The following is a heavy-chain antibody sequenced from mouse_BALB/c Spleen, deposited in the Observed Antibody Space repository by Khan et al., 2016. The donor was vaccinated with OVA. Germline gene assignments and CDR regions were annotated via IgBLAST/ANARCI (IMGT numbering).Heavy chain of an antibody. CDR2: IYPANGDT. CDR1: GFNFKDTY. Sequence: VQLQQSGAELVKPGASVKLSCTASGFNFKDTYIHWVKQRPEQGLEWIGRIYPANGDTKCDPKFQGKATITADTSSNTAYLQLSSLTSEDTAVKYWDRFDSHLYGSGWFAYWGQGTLVTVSA. V-gene: IGHV14-3*02. J-gene: IGHJ3*01. CDR3: DRFDSHLYGSGWFAY. D-gene: IGHD1-1*01.